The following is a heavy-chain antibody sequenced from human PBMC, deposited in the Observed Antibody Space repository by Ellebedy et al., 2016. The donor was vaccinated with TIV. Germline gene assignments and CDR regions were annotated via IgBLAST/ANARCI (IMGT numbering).Heavy chain of an antibody. D-gene: IGHD6-13*01. CDR2: ISGSGGST. J-gene: IGHJ5*02. Sequence: GESLKISXAASGFTFSSYSMNWVRQAPGKGLEWVSAISGSGGSTYYADSVKGRFTISRDNSKNTLYLQMNSLRAEDTAVYYCAKDGLRDSSSWYSGVWFDPWGQGTLVTVSS. CDR1: GFTFSSYS. CDR3: AKDGLRDSSSWYSGVWFDP. V-gene: IGHV3-23*01.